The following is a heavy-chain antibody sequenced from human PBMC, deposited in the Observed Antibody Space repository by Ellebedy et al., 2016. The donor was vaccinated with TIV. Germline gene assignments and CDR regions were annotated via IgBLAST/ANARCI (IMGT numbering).Heavy chain of an antibody. CDR1: GDSISGYY. J-gene: IGHJ4*02. Sequence: MPSETLSLTCTVSGDSISGYYWSWIRQPPGKGLEWIGYIYYSGSTNYSPSLKSRVTISVDTAKNEFSLKLSSVTAADTAVYYCARSIIAAAPEIDYWGQGTLVTVSS. CDR3: ARSIIAAAPEIDY. V-gene: IGHV4-59*01. CDR2: IYYSGST. D-gene: IGHD6-13*01.